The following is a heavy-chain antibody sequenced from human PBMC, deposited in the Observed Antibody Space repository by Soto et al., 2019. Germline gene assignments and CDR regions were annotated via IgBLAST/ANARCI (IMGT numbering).Heavy chain of an antibody. D-gene: IGHD3-3*01. J-gene: IGHJ4*02. CDR1: GFTFSGYW. Sequence: EVQLVESGGGLVQPGGSLRLSCAASGFTFSGYWMKWVRQAPGKGLEWMATIKEDGSEKYYVDSVKGRFTISRDSAKNSGHLQMNSLRVEDTAVYYCVSTRGYWGQGTRVTVSS. CDR2: IKEDGSEK. V-gene: IGHV3-7*05. CDR3: VSTRGY.